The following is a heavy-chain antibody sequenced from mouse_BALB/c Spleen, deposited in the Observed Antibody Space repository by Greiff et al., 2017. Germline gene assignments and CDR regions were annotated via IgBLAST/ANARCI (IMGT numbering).Heavy chain of an antibody. CDR2: INSNGGST. J-gene: IGHJ2*01. Sequence: EVQLVESGGGLVQPGGSLKLSCAASGFTFSSYGMSWVRQTPDKRLELVATINSNGGSTYYPDSVKGRFTISRDNAKNTLYLQMSSLKSEDTAMYYCARDGWDWSFDYWGQGTTLTVSS. CDR3: ARDGWDWSFDY. D-gene: IGHD4-1*01. V-gene: IGHV5-6-3*01. CDR1: GFTFSSYG.